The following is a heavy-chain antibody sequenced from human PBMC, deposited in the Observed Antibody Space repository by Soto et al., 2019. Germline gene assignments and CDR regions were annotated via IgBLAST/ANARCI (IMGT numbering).Heavy chain of an antibody. V-gene: IGHV1-46*01. CDR3: AMNSGSAGGLDV. CDR2: INPNGGGT. Sequence: QVRFLQSGAEVRKPGASVRISCKASGYSFTSKNIHWVRQAPGPGFEWVGTINPNGGGTDYSHKFQGSVTMTRDNSASTVYLELTSLTSEDAAVYYCAMNSGSAGGLDVWGQGTTVIVTS. CDR1: GYSFTSKN. J-gene: IGHJ6*02. D-gene: IGHD1-26*01.